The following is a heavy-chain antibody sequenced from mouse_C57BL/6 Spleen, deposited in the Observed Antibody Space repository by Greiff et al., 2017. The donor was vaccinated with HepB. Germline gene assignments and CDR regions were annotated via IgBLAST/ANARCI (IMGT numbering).Heavy chain of an antibody. CDR3: ACDGYYYLDY. V-gene: IGHV1-82*01. CDR1: GYAFSSSW. J-gene: IGHJ2*01. CDR2: IYPGDGDT. D-gene: IGHD2-3*01. Sequence: VQLQQSGPELVKPGASVKISCKASGYAFSSSWMNWVKQRPGQGLEWIGRIYPGDGDTNYNGKFKGKATLTADKSSSTASMQLSSLTSEDSAVYFFACDGYYYLDYLGQGTTLTVSS.